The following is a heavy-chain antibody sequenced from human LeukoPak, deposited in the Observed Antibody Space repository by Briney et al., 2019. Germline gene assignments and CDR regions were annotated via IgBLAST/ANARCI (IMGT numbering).Heavy chain of an antibody. Sequence: ASVKVSCKASGYTFTGYYMHWVRQAPGQGLEWMGWINPNSGGTNYAQKFQGRVTMTRDTSISTAYMELSSLRSEDTAVYYCARGSRRDGYPLDYRGQGTLVTVSS. V-gene: IGHV1-2*02. CDR3: ARGSRRDGYPLDY. D-gene: IGHD5-24*01. CDR2: INPNSGGT. J-gene: IGHJ4*02. CDR1: GYTFTGYY.